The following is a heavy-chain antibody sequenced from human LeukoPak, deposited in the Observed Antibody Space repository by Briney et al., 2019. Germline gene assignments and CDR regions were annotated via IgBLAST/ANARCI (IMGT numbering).Heavy chain of an antibody. CDR1: GFTFDIYG. V-gene: IGHV3-23*01. J-gene: IGHJ4*02. CDR2: ITGSGGTT. CDR3: ARGGGVMDY. D-gene: IGHD3-16*01. Sequence: QPGGSLRLSCAASGFTFDIYGMSWLRQAPGKGLEWVSTITGSGGTTYFADSVKGRFIISRDNSKNTLYLQMNSLRVEDTAVYYCARGGGVMDYCGQETLVTVSS.